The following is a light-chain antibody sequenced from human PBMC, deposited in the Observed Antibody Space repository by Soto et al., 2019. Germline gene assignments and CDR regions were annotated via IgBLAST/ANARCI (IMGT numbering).Light chain of an antibody. CDR2: EGS. CDR1: SSDVGSYNL. V-gene: IGLV2-23*01. J-gene: IGLJ2*01. Sequence: QSALTQPASVSGSPGQSITISCTGTSSDVGSYNLVSWYQQHPGKAPKLRIYEGSKRSSGVSNRFSGSKSGNTASLTISGLQAEDEADYYCCSYAGSSTDVVFGGGTKLTVL. CDR3: CSYAGSSTDVV.